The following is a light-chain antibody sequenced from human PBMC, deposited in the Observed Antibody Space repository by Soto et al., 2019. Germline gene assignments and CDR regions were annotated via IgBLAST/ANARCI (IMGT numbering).Light chain of an antibody. CDR2: KAS. J-gene: IGKJ1*01. CDR1: QSIISW. V-gene: IGKV1-5*03. CDR3: QQYNSSTWT. Sequence: DIQMTQSTSILSASVGDRVTITCRASQSIISWLAWYQQKPGKAPKLLIYKASSLESGVPSRFSGIVSGTEFTLTISSLQPDDSATYYCQQYNSSTWTFGQGTKVDIK.